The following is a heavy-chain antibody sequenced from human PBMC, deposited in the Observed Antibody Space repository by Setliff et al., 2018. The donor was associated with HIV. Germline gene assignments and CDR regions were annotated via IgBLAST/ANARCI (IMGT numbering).Heavy chain of an antibody. Sequence: NPSETLSLTCTVSGGSISSGGYYWSWIRQHPGKGLEWIGYIYYSGSTYYNPSLKSRVTISVDTSKNQFSLRLSSVTAADTAVYYCARRERYYDILTGRVSDGFDIWGQGTMVTVSS. CDR3: ARRERYYDILTGRVSDGFDI. D-gene: IGHD3-9*01. V-gene: IGHV4-31*03. CDR1: GGSISSGGYY. CDR2: IYYSGST. J-gene: IGHJ3*02.